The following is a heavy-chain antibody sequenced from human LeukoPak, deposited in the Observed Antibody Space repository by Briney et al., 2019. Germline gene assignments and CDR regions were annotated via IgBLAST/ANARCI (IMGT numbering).Heavy chain of an antibody. J-gene: IGHJ4*02. V-gene: IGHV1-69*10. D-gene: IGHD3-10*01. Sequence: ASVKVSCKASGGTFSSYAISWLRQAPGQGLEWMGRIIPILRIANYAQKFQGRVTNTADKSTSTAYMELSSLRSEDTAVYYCARSTPDYYGSGSYLDYWGQGTLVTVSS. CDR3: ARSTPDYYGSGSYLDY. CDR2: IIPILRIA. CDR1: GGTFSSYA.